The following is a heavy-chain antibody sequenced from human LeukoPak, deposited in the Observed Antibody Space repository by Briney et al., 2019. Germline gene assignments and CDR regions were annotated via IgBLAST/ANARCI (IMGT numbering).Heavy chain of an antibody. CDR1: GFIFSSYG. Sequence: PGGSLRLSCAASGFIFSSYGMNWVRQAPGKGLEWISYISSTSADIYYVDSVKGRFTISRDNAKNSLYLQMNSLRAEDTAIYYCARRGPYFDYWGQGILVTVSS. D-gene: IGHD3-10*01. V-gene: IGHV3-21*05. J-gene: IGHJ4*02. CDR3: ARRGPYFDY. CDR2: ISSTSADI.